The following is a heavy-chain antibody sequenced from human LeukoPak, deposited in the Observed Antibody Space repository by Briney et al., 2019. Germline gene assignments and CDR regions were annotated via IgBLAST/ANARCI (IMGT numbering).Heavy chain of an antibody. D-gene: IGHD2-15*01. CDR1: GDSISSYH. V-gene: IGHV4-59*08. Sequence: SETLSLTCTVSGDSISSYHWTWIRQPPGRGLEWIGYVYYSGSTNYNPSLKSRVAISLDTSNNQFSLKLTSVTAADTAIYYCATYTRHCSGGTCYSIDYWGQGTLVTVTS. CDR3: ATYTRHCSGGTCYSIDY. CDR2: VYYSGST. J-gene: IGHJ4*02.